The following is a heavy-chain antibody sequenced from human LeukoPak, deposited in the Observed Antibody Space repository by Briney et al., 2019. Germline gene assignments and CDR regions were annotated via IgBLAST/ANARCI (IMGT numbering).Heavy chain of an antibody. CDR2: ISSNGGST. CDR3: AKLELLLDAFDI. J-gene: IGHJ3*02. CDR1: GFTFSRYS. V-gene: IGHV3-64*01. D-gene: IGHD1-7*01. Sequence: PGGSLRLSCAASGFTFSRYSMHWVRQAPGKGLEYVSAISSNGGSTYYANSVKGRFTISRDNSKNTLYLQMGSLRAEDMAVYYCAKLELLLDAFDIWGQGTMVTVSS.